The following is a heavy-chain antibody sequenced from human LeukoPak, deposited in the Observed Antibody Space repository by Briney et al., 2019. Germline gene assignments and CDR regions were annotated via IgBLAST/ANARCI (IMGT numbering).Heavy chain of an antibody. V-gene: IGHV3-74*01. Sequence: GGSLRLSCAASGFTFSSHWMHWVRQAPGKGLVWVSRINNDGSSTSYADFVKGRFTISRDNAKNTLYPQMNSLRAEDTAVYYCARLLGSTTSVDYWGQGTPVTVSS. CDR1: GFTFSSHW. D-gene: IGHD2/OR15-2a*01. CDR3: ARLLGSTTSVDY. J-gene: IGHJ4*02. CDR2: INNDGSST.